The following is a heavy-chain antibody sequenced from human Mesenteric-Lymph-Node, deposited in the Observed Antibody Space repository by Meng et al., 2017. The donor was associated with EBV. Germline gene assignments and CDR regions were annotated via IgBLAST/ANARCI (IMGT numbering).Heavy chain of an antibody. J-gene: IGHJ4*02. CDR3: ARGLSAAAGTV. CDR1: GYPFTNYA. D-gene: IGHD6-13*01. Sequence: QVQLVQSGSELKEPGASVKVSCKASGYPFTNYAMHWVRQAPGQGLEWMGWIDTNTGNPTFAQGFTGRFVFSLDTSVSTAYLQISSLKAEDAAVYYCARGLSAAAGTVWGQGTLVTVSS. CDR2: IDTNTGNP. V-gene: IGHV7-4-1*02.